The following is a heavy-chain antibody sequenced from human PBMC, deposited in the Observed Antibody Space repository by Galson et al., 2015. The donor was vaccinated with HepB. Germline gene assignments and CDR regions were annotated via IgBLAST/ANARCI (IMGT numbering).Heavy chain of an antibody. Sequence: SLRLSCAASGFTFSSYAMSWVRQAPGKGLEWVSAISGSGGSTYYADSVKGRFTISRDNSKNTLYLQMNSLRAEDTAVYYCAKSRTAAGYFDYWGQGTLVTVSS. CDR1: GFTFSSYA. V-gene: IGHV3-23*01. D-gene: IGHD6-25*01. CDR3: AKSRTAAGYFDY. J-gene: IGHJ4*02. CDR2: ISGSGGST.